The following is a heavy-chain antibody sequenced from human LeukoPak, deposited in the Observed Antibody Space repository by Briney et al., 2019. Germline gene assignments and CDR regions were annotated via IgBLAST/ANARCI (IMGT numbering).Heavy chain of an antibody. D-gene: IGHD4-17*01. V-gene: IGHV4-59*01. CDR2: IYYSGST. CDR3: ARANDYGDYVLDAFDI. Sequence: SETLSLTCTVSGGSTSSYYWSWIRQPPGKGLEWIGYIYYSGSTNYNPSLKSRVTISVDTSKNQFSLKLSSVTAADTAVYYCARANDYGDYVLDAFDIWGQGTMVTVSS. CDR1: GGSTSSYY. J-gene: IGHJ3*02.